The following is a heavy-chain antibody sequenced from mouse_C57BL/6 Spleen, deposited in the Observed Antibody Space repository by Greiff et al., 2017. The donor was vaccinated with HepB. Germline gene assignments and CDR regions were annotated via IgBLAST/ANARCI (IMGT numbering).Heavy chain of an antibody. J-gene: IGHJ2*01. D-gene: IGHD2-3*01. CDR1: GYTFTSYW. Sequence: QVQLQQPGAELVKPGASVKLSCKASGYTFTSYWMHWVKQRPGRGLEWIGRIDPNSGGTKYNEKFKSKATLTVDKPSSTAYMKLSSLASEDSAVYYCALDAGYYGDYWGQGTALTVSS. CDR2: IDPNSGGT. V-gene: IGHV1-72*01. CDR3: ALDAGYYGDY.